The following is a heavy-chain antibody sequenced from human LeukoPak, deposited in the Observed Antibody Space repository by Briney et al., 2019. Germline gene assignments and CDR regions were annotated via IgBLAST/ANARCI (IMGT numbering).Heavy chain of an antibody. D-gene: IGHD2-2*02. CDR3: ARNYCSSTSCYTMYYYYGMDV. J-gene: IGHJ6*02. CDR1: GYTFTGYY. V-gene: IGHV1-2*02. CDR2: INPNSGGT. Sequence: ASVKVSCTASGYTFTGYYMHWVRQAPGQGLEWMGWINPNSGGTNYAQKFQGRVTMTRDTSISTAYMELSRLRSDDTAVYYYARNYCSSTSCYTMYYYYGMDVWGQGTTVTVSS.